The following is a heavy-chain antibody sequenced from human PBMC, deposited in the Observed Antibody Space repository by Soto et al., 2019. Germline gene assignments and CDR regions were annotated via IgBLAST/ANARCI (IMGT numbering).Heavy chain of an antibody. CDR1: GGSISSGGYY. J-gene: IGHJ4*02. Sequence: QVQLQESGPGLVKPSQTLSLTCTVSGGSISSGGYYWTWIRQHPGKGLEWIGYIYYSGSTYYNPYVKSRVTISVDTSKNQFSLKLSSVTAADTAVYYCARVETGTTKPFDYWGQGTLVTVSS. D-gene: IGHD1-1*01. V-gene: IGHV4-31*03. CDR2: IYYSGST. CDR3: ARVETGTTKPFDY.